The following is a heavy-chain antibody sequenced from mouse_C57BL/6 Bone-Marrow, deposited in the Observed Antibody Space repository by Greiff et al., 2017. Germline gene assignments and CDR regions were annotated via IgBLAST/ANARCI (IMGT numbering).Heavy chain of an antibody. D-gene: IGHD2-2*01. J-gene: IGHJ2*01. CDR1: GYTFTSYW. Sequence: VQLKESGTVLARPGASVKMSCTTSGYTFTSYWMHWVKQRPGQGLEWIGAIYPGNSDTSYNQQFTGKAILTADTSARTAYMEHSSLTNEDSAVYYCTRGTMVTTGPDYWGQGTTLTVSS. CDR2: IYPGNSDT. CDR3: TRGTMVTTGPDY. V-gene: IGHV1-5*01.